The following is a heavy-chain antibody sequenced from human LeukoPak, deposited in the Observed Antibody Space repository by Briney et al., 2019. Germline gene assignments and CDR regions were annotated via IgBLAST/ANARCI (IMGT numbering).Heavy chain of an antibody. D-gene: IGHD3-10*02. V-gene: IGHV3-21*01. CDR3: AELGITMIGGV. CDR1: GFTFSTYT. Sequence: PGGSLRLSCAASGFTFSTYTMNWVRQAPGKGLEWVSSITSSSSYIYYADSVKGRFTISRDNAKNSLYLQMNSLRAEDTAVYYCAELGITMIGGVWGKGTTVTISS. CDR2: ITSSSSYI. J-gene: IGHJ6*04.